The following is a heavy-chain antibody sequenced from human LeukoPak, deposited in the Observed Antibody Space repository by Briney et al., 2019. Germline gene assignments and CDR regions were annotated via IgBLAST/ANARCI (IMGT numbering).Heavy chain of an antibody. CDR3: ARKGQGIVVVPAAMAFDY. D-gene: IGHD2-2*01. J-gene: IGHJ4*02. CDR2: INHSGST. Sequence: SETLSLTCAVYGGSFSGYYWSWIRQPPGKGLDWIGEINHSGSTNYNPSLKSRVTISVDTSKNQFSLKLSSVTAADTAVYYCARKGQGIVVVPAAMAFDYWGKGTLVTVSS. CDR1: GGSFSGYY. V-gene: IGHV4-34*01.